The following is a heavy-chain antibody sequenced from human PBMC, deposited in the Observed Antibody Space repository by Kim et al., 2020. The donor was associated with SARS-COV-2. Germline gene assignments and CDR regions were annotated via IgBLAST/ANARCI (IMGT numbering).Heavy chain of an antibody. CDR2: INTNTGNP. Sequence: ASVKVSCKASGYTFTSYAMNWVRQAPGQGLEWMGWINTNTGNPTYAQGFTGRFVFSLDTSVSTAYLQISSLKAEDTAVYYCARVTDYYDRVSHAFDIWGQGTMVTVSS. D-gene: IGHD3-22*01. J-gene: IGHJ3*02. CDR1: GYTFTSYA. CDR3: ARVTDYYDRVSHAFDI. V-gene: IGHV7-4-1*02.